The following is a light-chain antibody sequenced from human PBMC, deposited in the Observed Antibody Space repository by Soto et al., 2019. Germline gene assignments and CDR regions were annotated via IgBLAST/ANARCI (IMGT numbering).Light chain of an antibody. CDR3: CSYAGSSTYV. J-gene: IGLJ1*01. Sequence: QSALTQPASVSGSPVQSITISCTGTSIDVGSYNLVSWYQQHPGKAPKLIIYEGSKRPAGVSNRFSGSKSGNTASLTISGLQAEDEADYFWCSYAGSSTYVSGAGTKLTVI. V-gene: IGLV2-23*01. CDR2: EGS. CDR1: SIDVGSYNL.